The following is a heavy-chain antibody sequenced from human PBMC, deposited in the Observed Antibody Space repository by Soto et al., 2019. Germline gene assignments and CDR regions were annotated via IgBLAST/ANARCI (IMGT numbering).Heavy chain of an antibody. CDR1: GFTFDDYA. CDR2: ISWNSGKI. Sequence: EVQLEESGGALVQPGRSLRLSCAASGFTFDDYAMHWVRQVLGKGLEWVSSISWNSGKIGYADSVKGRFTTSRDNAKNSIYLQMNSLRPEDTALYYCVRSKGGYSYGTPFDYWGQGPLVTVSS. J-gene: IGHJ4*02. V-gene: IGHV3-9*01. CDR3: VRSKGGYSYGTPFDY. D-gene: IGHD5-18*01.